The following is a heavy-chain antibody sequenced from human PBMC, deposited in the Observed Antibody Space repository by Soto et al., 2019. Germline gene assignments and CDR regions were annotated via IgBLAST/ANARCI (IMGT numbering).Heavy chain of an antibody. J-gene: IGHJ6*02. CDR1: GGTFSSYA. D-gene: IGHD3-3*01. Sequence: SVKVSCKASGGTFSSYAISWVRQAPGQGLEWMGRIIPIFGTANYAQKFQGRVTITADESTSTAYMELSSLRSEDTAVYYCARAAYSYYDFWSGPTPSYYYYYGMDVWGQGTTVTVSS. CDR2: IIPIFGTA. V-gene: IGHV1-69*13. CDR3: ARAAYSYYDFWSGPTPSYYYYYGMDV.